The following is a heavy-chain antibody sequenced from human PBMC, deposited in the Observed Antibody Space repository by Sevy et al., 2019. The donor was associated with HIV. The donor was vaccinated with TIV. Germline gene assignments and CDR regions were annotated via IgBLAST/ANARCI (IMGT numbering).Heavy chain of an antibody. Sequence: GESLKISCAASGFTFSSYAMHWVRQAPGKGLEWVAVISYDGSNKYYADSVKGRFTISRDNSKNTLNLQMNSLRAEETAVYYCARESEWGVKPAHDAFDIWGQGTMVTVSS. D-gene: IGHD3-16*01. CDR2: ISYDGSNK. V-gene: IGHV3-30*04. CDR3: ARESEWGVKPAHDAFDI. J-gene: IGHJ3*02. CDR1: GFTFSSYA.